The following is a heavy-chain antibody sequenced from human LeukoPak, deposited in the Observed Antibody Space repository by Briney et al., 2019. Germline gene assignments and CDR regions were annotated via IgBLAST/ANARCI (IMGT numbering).Heavy chain of an antibody. CDR1: GYTFTSYD. J-gene: IGHJ3*02. D-gene: IGHD3-22*01. V-gene: IGHV1-8*03. CDR3: ARVVHPYDYESSGLTYDAFDI. CDR2: MNPNSGNT. Sequence: GASVKVSCKASGYTFTSYDINWVRQATGQGLEWMGWMNPNSGNTGYAQKFQGRVTITRNTSISTAYMELSSLRSEDTAVYYCARVVHPYDYESSGLTYDAFDIWGQGTMVTVSS.